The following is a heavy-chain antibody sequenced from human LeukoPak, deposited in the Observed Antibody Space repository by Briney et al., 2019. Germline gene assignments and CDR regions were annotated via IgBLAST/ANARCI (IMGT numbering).Heavy chain of an antibody. CDR2: IYYSGST. V-gene: IGHV4-59*08. CDR1: GGSISSYY. J-gene: IGHJ5*02. CDR3: AGTRYYYDSSGPPGNWFDP. Sequence: SETLSLTCTVSGGSISSYYWSWIRQPPGKGLEWIGYIYYSGSTNYNPSLKSRVTISVDTSKNQFSLKLSSVTAADTAVYYCAGTRYYYDSSGPPGNWFDPWGQGTLVTVSS. D-gene: IGHD3-22*01.